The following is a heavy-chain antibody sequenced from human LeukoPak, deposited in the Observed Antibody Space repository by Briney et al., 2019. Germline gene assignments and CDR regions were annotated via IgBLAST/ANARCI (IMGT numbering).Heavy chain of an antibody. CDR1: GFTFSSYG. Sequence: GGTLRLSCAASGFTFSSYGMSWVRQAPGKGLEWVSGIYWNGGSTSYADSVKGRFTISRDNAKNSLYLQMNSLRAEDTALYYCARDALRGDYLTNWFDPWGQGTLVTVSS. CDR3: ARDALRGDYLTNWFDP. J-gene: IGHJ5*02. V-gene: IGHV3-20*04. CDR2: IYWNGGST. D-gene: IGHD4-17*01.